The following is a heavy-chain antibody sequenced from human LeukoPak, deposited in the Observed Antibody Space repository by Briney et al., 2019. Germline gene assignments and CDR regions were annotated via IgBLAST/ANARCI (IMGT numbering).Heavy chain of an antibody. CDR3: ARGSTVTTMD. D-gene: IGHD4-11*01. CDR2: IIPIFGTA. V-gene: IGHV1-69*05. CDR1: GYTFTGYY. Sequence: GASVKVSCKASGYTFTGYYMHWVRQAPGQGLEWMGRIIPIFGTANYAQNFQGRVTITTDESTSTAYMELSSLRSEDTAVYYCARGSTVTTMDWGQGTLVTVSS. J-gene: IGHJ4*02.